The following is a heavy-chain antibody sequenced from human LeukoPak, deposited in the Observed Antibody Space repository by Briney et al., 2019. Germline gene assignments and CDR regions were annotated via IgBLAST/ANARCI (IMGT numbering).Heavy chain of an antibody. V-gene: IGHV3-30*02. CDR3: AKGAMVRGVLDY. J-gene: IGHJ4*02. CDR1: GFTFSSFG. D-gene: IGHD3-10*01. Sequence: PGGSLRLSCAASGFTFSSFGMHWVRQAPGKGLEWVAFIRYDGNNKYYADSVKGRFTISRDNSKNTLFLQMNSLRAEDTAVYYCAKGAMVRGVLDYWGQGTLVTVSS. CDR2: IRYDGNNK.